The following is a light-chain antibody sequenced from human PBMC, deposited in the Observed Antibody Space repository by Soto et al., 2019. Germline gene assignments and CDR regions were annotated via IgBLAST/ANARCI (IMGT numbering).Light chain of an antibody. CDR3: QQYNSYSWT. V-gene: IGKV1-5*01. CDR1: QSISSW. Sequence: DIQMTQSPSTLSASVRDGVTITCRASQSISSWLAWYQQKPGKAPKLLIYDASSLESGVPSRFSGSGSGTEFTLTISSLQPDDFATYYCQQYNSYSWTVGQGTKVDIK. CDR2: DAS. J-gene: IGKJ1*01.